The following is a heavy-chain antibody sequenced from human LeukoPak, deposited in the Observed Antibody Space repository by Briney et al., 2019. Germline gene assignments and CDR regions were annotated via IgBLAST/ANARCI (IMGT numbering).Heavy chain of an antibody. V-gene: IGHV5-51*01. Sequence: GESLKISCKVSGYNFADYWIGWVRQMPGKGLEWMGIIFPGDSESKYSPSFQGRVTFSVDKSITTAYLHWNSLEPSDTAMYYCARHGRTKKWSLDYWGQGTLVTVAS. D-gene: IGHD2-15*01. CDR3: ARHGRTKKWSLDY. CDR2: IFPGDSES. CDR1: GYNFADYW. J-gene: IGHJ4*02.